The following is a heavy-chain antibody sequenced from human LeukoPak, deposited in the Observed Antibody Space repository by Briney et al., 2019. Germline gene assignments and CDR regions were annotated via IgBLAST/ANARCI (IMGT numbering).Heavy chain of an antibody. CDR1: GFTYISYG. Sequence: PGRSLRLSCVATGFTYISYGMHGVRQARGKGLEGVAVISYDGSNKYYADCVKGRFTISRDNSKNTLYLQMNSLRAEDTAVYYCATASSSWYSLDYWGQGTLVTVSS. CDR3: ATASSSWYSLDY. D-gene: IGHD6-13*01. V-gene: IGHV3-30*03. J-gene: IGHJ4*02. CDR2: ISYDGSNK.